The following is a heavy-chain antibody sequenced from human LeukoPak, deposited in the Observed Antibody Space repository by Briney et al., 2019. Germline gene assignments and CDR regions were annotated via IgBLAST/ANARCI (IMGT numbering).Heavy chain of an antibody. V-gene: IGHV1-69*05. CDR2: IIPIFGTA. D-gene: IGHD2-2*01. CDR1: GGTFSSYA. J-gene: IGHJ6*03. CDR3: ARAGCSSTSCQDYYYYYMDV. Sequence: ASVKVSCKASGGTFSSYAISWVRQAPGQGLEWMGRIIPIFGTANYAQKFQGRVTITTDESTSTAYMELSSLRSEDTAVYYCARAGCSSTSCQDYYYYYMDVWGKGTTVTVSS.